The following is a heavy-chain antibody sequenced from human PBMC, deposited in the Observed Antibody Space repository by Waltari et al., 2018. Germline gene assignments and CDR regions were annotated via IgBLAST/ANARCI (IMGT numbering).Heavy chain of an antibody. CDR3: TKDKGSSTSPRAFDY. V-gene: IGHV3-23*01. D-gene: IGHD2-2*01. CDR1: GFTFSSYA. CDR2: LSGSGDST. J-gene: IGHJ4*02. Sequence: EVQLLESGGGLVQPGGSLRLSCAASGFTFSSYAMSWVRQAPGKGLEWVSGLSGSGDSTYYADSVKGRFTIARDKSKNTLYLQMNSLRAEDTAVYYCTKDKGSSTSPRAFDYWGQGTLVTVSS.